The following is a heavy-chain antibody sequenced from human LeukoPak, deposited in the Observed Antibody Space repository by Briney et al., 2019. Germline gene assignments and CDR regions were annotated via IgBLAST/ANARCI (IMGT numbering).Heavy chain of an antibody. Sequence: GRSLRLSCAASGFTFSSYGMHWVRQAPGKGLEWVAVIWYDGSNKYYADSVKGRFTISRDNSKNTLYLQMNSLRAEDTAVYHCARDGSYFGPFDYWGQGTLVTVSS. CDR2: IWYDGSNK. J-gene: IGHJ4*02. CDR3: ARDGSYFGPFDY. V-gene: IGHV3-33*01. CDR1: GFTFSSYG. D-gene: IGHD1-26*01.